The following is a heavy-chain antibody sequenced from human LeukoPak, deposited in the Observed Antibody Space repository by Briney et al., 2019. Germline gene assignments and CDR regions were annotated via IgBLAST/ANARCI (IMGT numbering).Heavy chain of an antibody. CDR2: IHSSGSA. J-gene: IGHJ6*03. CDR1: GGSISPYY. CDR3: ARLGFGYNSNYYHYYMDV. D-gene: IGHD5-24*01. Sequence: SETLSPTCTVSGGSISPYYWTWIRQAPGKGLEYIAYIHSSGSANYIPSLKSRVTISVDTSKNHFSLKMTSVTAADTAVYYCARLGFGYNSNYYHYYMDVWGKGTTVTVSS. V-gene: IGHV4-59*08.